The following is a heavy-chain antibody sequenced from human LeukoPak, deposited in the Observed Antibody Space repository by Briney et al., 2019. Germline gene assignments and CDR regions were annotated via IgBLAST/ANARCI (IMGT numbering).Heavy chain of an antibody. CDR1: GFIFSNYA. D-gene: IGHD3-10*01. Sequence: PGRSPRLSCAASGFIFSNYAMHWVRQAPGKGLEWVALISSDGSKTYHADSVEGRFSISRDNSKNTLYLQLNSLRAEDTSVYYCARDSTYWYDSGSSGPHYFDYWGQGTLVTVSS. CDR3: ARDSTYWYDSGSSGPHYFDY. J-gene: IGHJ4*02. V-gene: IGHV3-30*01. CDR2: ISSDGSKT.